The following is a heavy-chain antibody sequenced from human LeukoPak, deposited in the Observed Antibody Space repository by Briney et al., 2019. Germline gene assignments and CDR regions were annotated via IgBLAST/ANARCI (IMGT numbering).Heavy chain of an antibody. CDR1: GGSFSGYY. CDR3: ARGRGYSSGWSSHYYYMDV. J-gene: IGHJ6*03. V-gene: IGHV4-34*01. Sequence: SETLSLTCAVYGGSFSGYYWSWIRQPPGKGLEWIGEINHSGSTNYNPSLKSRVTISVDTSKNQFSLKLSSVTAADTAVYYCARGRGYSSGWSSHYYYMDVWGKGTTVTVSS. CDR2: INHSGST. D-gene: IGHD6-19*01.